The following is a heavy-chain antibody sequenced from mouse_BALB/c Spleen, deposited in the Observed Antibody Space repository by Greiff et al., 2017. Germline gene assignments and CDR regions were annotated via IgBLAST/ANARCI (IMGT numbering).Heavy chain of an antibody. CDR1: GFTFSSYA. D-gene: IGHD2-3*01. V-gene: IGHV5-9-4*01. Sequence: EVKLQESGGGLVKPGGSLKLSCAASGFTFSSYAMSWVRQSPEKRLEWVAEISSGGSYTYYPDTVTGRFTISRDNAKNTLYLEMSSLRSEDTAMYYCARVDGYYVGYWGQGTTLTVSS. J-gene: IGHJ2*01. CDR3: ARVDGYYVGY. CDR2: ISSGGSYT.